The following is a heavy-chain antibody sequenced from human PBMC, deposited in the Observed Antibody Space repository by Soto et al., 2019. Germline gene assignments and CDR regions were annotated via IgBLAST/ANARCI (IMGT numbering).Heavy chain of an antibody. CDR2: IYHSGST. CDR3: ARPQRYCSGGSCYSISSWFDP. J-gene: IGHJ5*02. V-gene: IGHV4-4*02. D-gene: IGHD2-15*01. CDR1: GGSISSSNW. Sequence: SETLSLTCAVSGGSISSSNWWSWVRQPPGKGLEWIGEIYHSGSTNDNPSLKSRVTISVATSKNQFSLKLSSVTAADTAVYYCARPQRYCSGGSCYSISSWFDPWGQGTLVTVSS.